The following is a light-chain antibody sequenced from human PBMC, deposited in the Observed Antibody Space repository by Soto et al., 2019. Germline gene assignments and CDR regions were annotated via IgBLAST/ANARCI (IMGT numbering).Light chain of an antibody. CDR3: QQLNSYLL. CDR1: QGISSY. Sequence: DIQLTQSPSFLSASVGDRVTITCRASQGISSYLAWYQQKPGKAPKLLIYAASTLQSGVPSRFSGSGSGTEFTLTISSLQPEDFATYYCQQLNSYLLFGPGTQVDIK. CDR2: AAS. J-gene: IGKJ3*01. V-gene: IGKV1-9*01.